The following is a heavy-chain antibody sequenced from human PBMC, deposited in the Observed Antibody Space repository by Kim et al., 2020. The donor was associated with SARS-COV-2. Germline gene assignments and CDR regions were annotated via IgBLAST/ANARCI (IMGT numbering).Heavy chain of an antibody. CDR3: ARGDYYDSSGYYYVAN. D-gene: IGHD3-22*01. J-gene: IGHJ4*02. Sequence: SETLSLTCTVSGGSISSYYWSWIRQPPGKGLEWIGYIYYSGSTNYNPSLKSRVTISVDTSKNQFSLKLSSVTAADTAVYYCARGDYYDSSGYYYVANWGQGTLVTVSS. CDR2: IYYSGST. CDR1: GGSISSYY. V-gene: IGHV4-59*01.